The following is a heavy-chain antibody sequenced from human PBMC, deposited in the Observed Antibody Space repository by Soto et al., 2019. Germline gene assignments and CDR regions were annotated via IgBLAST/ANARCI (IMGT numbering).Heavy chain of an antibody. CDR3: AGTTSHQWYYMDV. CDR1: WDSVSRNSAA. J-gene: IGHJ6*03. CDR2: TYYGSRWHN. D-gene: IGHD1-7*01. V-gene: IGHV6-1*01. Sequence: SQTLSLTCASSWDSVSRNSAACNWIRLSPSRGLEWLARTYYGSRWHNDYAVSVRSRITVNPDTSKNQFSLQLTSVTPEDTAVYYCAGTTSHQWYYMDVWGKGTTVTVSS.